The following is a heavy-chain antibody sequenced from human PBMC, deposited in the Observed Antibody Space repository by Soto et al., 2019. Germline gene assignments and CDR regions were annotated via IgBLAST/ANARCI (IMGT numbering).Heavy chain of an antibody. Sequence: GASVKVSCKASGGTFSSYAISWVRQAPGQGLEWMGGIIPIFGTANYAQKFQGRVTITADKSTSTAYMELSSLRSEDTAVYYCARQPVAAAGRIDYWGQGTLVTVSS. CDR3: ARQPVAAAGRIDY. D-gene: IGHD6-13*01. V-gene: IGHV1-69*06. CDR1: GGTFSSYA. J-gene: IGHJ4*02. CDR2: IIPIFGTA.